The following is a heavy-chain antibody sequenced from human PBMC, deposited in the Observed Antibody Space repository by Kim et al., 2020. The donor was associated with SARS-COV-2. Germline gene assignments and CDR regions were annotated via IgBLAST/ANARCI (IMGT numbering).Heavy chain of an antibody. CDR2: IYYSGST. CDR3: ARGVTEYDILTGYYPY. V-gene: IGHV4-39*07. J-gene: IGHJ4*02. CDR1: GGSISSSSYY. Sequence: SQTLSLTCTVSGGSISSSSYYWGWIRQPPGKGLEWIGSIYYSGSTYYNPSLKSRVTISVDTSKNQFSLKLSSVTAADTAVYYCARGVTEYDILTGYYPYWGQGTLVTVSS. D-gene: IGHD3-9*01.